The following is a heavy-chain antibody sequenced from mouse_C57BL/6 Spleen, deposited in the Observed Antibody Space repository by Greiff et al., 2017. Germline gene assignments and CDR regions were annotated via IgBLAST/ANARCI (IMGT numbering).Heavy chain of an antibody. Sequence: QVQLKQPGAELVKPGASVKLSCKASGYTFTSYWMHWVKQRPGRGLEWIGRIGPNGGGTKYNEKFKSKATLTVDKTASTAYMQISSLTSEDSAVYYCALGEPYYFDYWGQGTTLTVSS. CDR2: IGPNGGGT. V-gene: IGHV1-72*01. D-gene: IGHD4-1*01. J-gene: IGHJ2*01. CDR1: GYTFTSYW. CDR3: ALGEPYYFDY.